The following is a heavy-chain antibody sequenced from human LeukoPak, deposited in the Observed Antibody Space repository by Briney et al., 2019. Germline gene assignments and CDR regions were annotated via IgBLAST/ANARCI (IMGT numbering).Heavy chain of an antibody. CDR1: GFTFSTYG. J-gene: IGHJ6*03. CDR2: IWDDGSNK. D-gene: IGHD4-17*01. V-gene: IGHV3-33*01. Sequence: GRSLRLSCAASGFTFSTYGMHWVRQAPGKGLEWVAVIWDDGSNKYYADSVKGRFSISRDNSKNTLYLQMNSLRAEDTAVYYCARGRTTVITQRYYYYYMDVWGKGTTVTVSS. CDR3: ARGRTTVITQRYYYYYMDV.